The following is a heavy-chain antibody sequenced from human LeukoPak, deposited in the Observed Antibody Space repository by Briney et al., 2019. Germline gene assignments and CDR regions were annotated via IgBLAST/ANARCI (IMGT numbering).Heavy chain of an antibody. J-gene: IGHJ4*02. D-gene: IGHD6-13*01. CDR2: ISTYKGNT. V-gene: IGHV1-18*01. CDR3: AREGIRIAAAGTIDY. Sequence: ASVKVSCKASGYTFSNYAINWVRQAPGQGLEWMGWISTYKGNTNYAQKLQDRVTMTTDTSTSTAYMELRSLRSDDTAMYYCAREGIRIAAAGTIDYWGQGTLVTVSS. CDR1: GYTFSNYA.